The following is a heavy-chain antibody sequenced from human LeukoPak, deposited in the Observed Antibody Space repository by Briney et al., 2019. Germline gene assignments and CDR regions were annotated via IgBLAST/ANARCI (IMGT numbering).Heavy chain of an antibody. CDR1: GASFSGYY. CDR3: AREGPGYYGSGSYYN. Sequence: SETLSLTCAGYGASFSGYYWSWIRQPPGKGLEWIGEINHSGSTNYNPSLKSRVTISVDTSKNQFSLKLSSVTAADTAVYYCAREGPGYYGSGSYYNWGQGTLVTVSS. D-gene: IGHD3-10*01. J-gene: IGHJ4*02. CDR2: INHSGST. V-gene: IGHV4-34*01.